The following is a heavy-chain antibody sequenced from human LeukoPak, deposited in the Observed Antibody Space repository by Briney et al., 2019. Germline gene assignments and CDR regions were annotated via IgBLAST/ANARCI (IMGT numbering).Heavy chain of an antibody. CDR2: IIPIFGTA. V-gene: IGHV1-69*06. CDR1: GGTFSSYA. D-gene: IGHD6-13*01. J-gene: IGHJ4*02. Sequence: SVTVSCKASGGTFSSYAISWVRQAPGQGLEWMGGIIPIFGTANYAQKFQGRVTITADKSTSTAYMELSSLRSEDTAVYYCASSERIAAAGTHGGYYFDYWGQGTLVTVSS. CDR3: ASSERIAAAGTHGGYYFDY.